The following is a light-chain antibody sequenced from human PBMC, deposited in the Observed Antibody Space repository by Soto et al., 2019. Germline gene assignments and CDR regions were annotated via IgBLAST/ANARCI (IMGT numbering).Light chain of an antibody. CDR3: QQYNSYSGT. CDR2: DAS. CDR1: QSISSW. J-gene: IGKJ1*01. V-gene: IGKV1-5*01. Sequence: DIQMTQSPSTLSASVGDRVTITCRASQSISSWLAWYQQKPGKAPXLLIYDASSLESGVTSRFSGSGSGTEFTLTISSLQPDDFATYYCQQYNSYSGTFGQGTKVDI.